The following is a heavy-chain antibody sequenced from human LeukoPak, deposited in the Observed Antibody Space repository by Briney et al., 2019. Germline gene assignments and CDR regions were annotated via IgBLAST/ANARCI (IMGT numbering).Heavy chain of an antibody. CDR2: INHSGCT. CDR3: ARGNAVAGLYYFDY. CDR1: GGSFSGYY. Sequence: PSETLSLTCAVYGGSFSGYYWSWIRQPPGKGLEWIGEINHSGCTNYNPSLKSRVTISVDTSKNQFSLKLSSVTAADTAVYYCARGNAVAGLYYFDYWGQGTLVTVSS. D-gene: IGHD6-19*01. V-gene: IGHV4-34*01. J-gene: IGHJ4*02.